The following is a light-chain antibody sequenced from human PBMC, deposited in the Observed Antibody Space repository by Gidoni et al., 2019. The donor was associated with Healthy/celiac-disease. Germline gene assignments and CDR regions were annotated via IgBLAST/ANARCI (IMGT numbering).Light chain of an antibody. V-gene: IGKV3-15*01. J-gene: IGKJ1*01. CDR1: QSVSSN. CDR2: GAS. Sequence: EIVMTQSPATLSVSPGERATLSCRASQSVSSNLAWYQQQPGQAPRLLIYGASTRATGIPARFSGSGSGTEFTLTISSLHSEYFAVYYCQQYNNWPRTFGQGTKVEIK. CDR3: QQYNNWPRT.